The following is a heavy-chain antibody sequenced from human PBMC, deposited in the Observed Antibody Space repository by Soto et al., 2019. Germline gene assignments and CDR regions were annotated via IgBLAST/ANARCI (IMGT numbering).Heavy chain of an antibody. CDR1: GGIFSSYT. CDR2: ITPMFDTV. CDR3: AKSHYSNPFYGMDV. Sequence: QVQLVQSGAEVKKAGSSVQVSCRASGGIFSSYTISWVRQAPGQGLEWMGGITPMFDTVKYGEKFQGRVTITADESTSIAYLELTSLRSEDTAVYYCAKSHYSNPFYGMDVWGQGTTVTVSS. V-gene: IGHV1-69*01. J-gene: IGHJ6*02. D-gene: IGHD2-2*01.